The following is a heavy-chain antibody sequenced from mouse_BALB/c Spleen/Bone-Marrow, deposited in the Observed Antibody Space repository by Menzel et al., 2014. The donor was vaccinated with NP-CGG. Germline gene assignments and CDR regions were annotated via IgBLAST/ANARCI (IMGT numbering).Heavy chain of an antibody. D-gene: IGHD2-12*01. CDR3: ARYNNYGWFAY. CDR2: IYPYNGGT. Sequence: EVQLQQSGPELVKPGASVKISCKASGYTLTDYNMHWVKQSHGKSLEWIGYIYPYNGGTGYNQKFKSKATLTVDNSSSTAYMELRSLTSEDSAVYYCARYNNYGWFAYWGQGTLVTVSA. V-gene: IGHV1S29*02. CDR1: GYTLTDYN. J-gene: IGHJ3*01.